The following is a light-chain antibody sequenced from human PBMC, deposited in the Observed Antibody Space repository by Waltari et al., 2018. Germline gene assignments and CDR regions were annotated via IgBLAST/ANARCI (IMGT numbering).Light chain of an antibody. J-gene: IGKJ1*01. CDR3: QQYNNWPGT. V-gene: IGKV3-15*01. Sequence: EIVMTQSPATLSRSPGERATLSCRASQSVSSNLAWYQQKPGQAPRLLIYGASTRATGIPARFSGSGSGTEFTLTISSLQSEDFAVYSCQQYNNWPGTFGQGTKVEIK. CDR2: GAS. CDR1: QSVSSN.